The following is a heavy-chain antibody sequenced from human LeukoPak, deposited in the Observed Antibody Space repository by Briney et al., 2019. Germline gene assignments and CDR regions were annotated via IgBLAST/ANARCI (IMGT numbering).Heavy chain of an antibody. CDR2: IYYSGST. D-gene: IGHD3-3*01. V-gene: IGHV4-39*01. Sequence: SETLSLTCTVSGGSISSSSYYWGWIRQPPGKGLEWLGSIYYSGSTYHNPSLKSRVTISVDTSKNQFSLKLSSVTAADTAVYYCARHITIFGVVIKGGSYYFDYWGQGTLITVSS. J-gene: IGHJ4*02. CDR3: ARHITIFGVVIKGGSYYFDY. CDR1: GGSISSSSYY.